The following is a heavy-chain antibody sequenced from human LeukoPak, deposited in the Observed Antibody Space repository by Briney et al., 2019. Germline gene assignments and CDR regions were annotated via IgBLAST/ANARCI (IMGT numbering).Heavy chain of an antibody. V-gene: IGHV3-53*01. CDR2: IYSGGST. Sequence: GGSLRLSCAASGFTVSSNYMSWVRQAPGKGLEWVSVIYSGGSTYYAGSVKGRFTISRDNSKNTLYLQMNSLRAEDTAVYYCAKGLSIAAAETRFDYWGQGTLVTVSS. J-gene: IGHJ4*02. CDR1: GFTVSSNY. CDR3: AKGLSIAAAETRFDY. D-gene: IGHD6-13*01.